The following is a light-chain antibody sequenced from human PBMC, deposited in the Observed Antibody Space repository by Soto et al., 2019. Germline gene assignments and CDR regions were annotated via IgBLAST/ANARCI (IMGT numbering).Light chain of an antibody. CDR2: DIN. Sequence: QTGLTQPASVSGSPGQSITISCAGTSSDVGNYIFVSWYRQHPGKAPKLMIYDINNRPSGVSNRFSGSKSGNTASLTISGLQAEEAADYYCVSYTTSASYVFGTGTNVT. CDR3: VSYTTSASYV. J-gene: IGLJ1*01. CDR1: SSDVGNYIF. V-gene: IGLV2-14*01.